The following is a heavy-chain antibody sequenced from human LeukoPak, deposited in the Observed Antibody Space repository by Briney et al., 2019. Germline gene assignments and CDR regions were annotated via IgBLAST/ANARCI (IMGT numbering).Heavy chain of an antibody. J-gene: IGHJ4*02. CDR2: INPNSGGT. CDR3: ARNRIAVAAHFDY. D-gene: IGHD6-19*01. CDR1: GYTFTGYY. Sequence: GASVKVSCKASGYTFTGYYMHWVRQAPGQGLEWMGWINPNSGGTNYAQKFQGRVTMTRDTSISTAYMELSRLRSDDTAVYYCARNRIAVAAHFDYWGQGTLVTVSS. V-gene: IGHV1-2*02.